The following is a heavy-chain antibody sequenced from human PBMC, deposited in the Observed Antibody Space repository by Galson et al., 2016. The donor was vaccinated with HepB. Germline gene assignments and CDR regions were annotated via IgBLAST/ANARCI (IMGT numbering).Heavy chain of an antibody. CDR1: GFTFRDYV. J-gene: IGHJ3*02. Sequence: SLRLSCAASGFTFRDYVMSWVRQAPGRGLEWVGFIRSNTYGGTTQYAVSVKGRITISRDDSKSIVYLQMNSLETEDTAVYYCTHLRGHGSFQYDGFHIWGKGTMRTVSS. V-gene: IGHV3-49*04. D-gene: IGHD1-26*01. CDR2: IRSNTYGGTT. CDR3: THLRGHGSFQYDGFHI.